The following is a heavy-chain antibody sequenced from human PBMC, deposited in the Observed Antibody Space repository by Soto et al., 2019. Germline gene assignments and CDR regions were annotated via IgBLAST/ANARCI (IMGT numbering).Heavy chain of an antibody. D-gene: IGHD1-26*01. CDR3: AAQTGDSGSNHDAFEI. CDR2: IYPGDSDT. Sequence: GESLNISCKGSGYSFTSYWIGWVRQMPGKGLEWMGIIYPGDSDTRYSPSFQGQVTISADKSISTAYLQWSSLKASDTAMYYCAAQTGDSGSNHDAFEIWGQGTMVIVSS. CDR1: GYSFTSYW. J-gene: IGHJ3*02. V-gene: IGHV5-51*01.